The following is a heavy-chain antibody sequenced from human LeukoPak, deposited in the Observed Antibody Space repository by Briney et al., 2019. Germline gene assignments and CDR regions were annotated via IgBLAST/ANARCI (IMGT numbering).Heavy chain of an antibody. D-gene: IGHD3-22*01. CDR1: GFTFSSYG. Sequence: GGSLRLSCSASGFTFSSYGMSWVRQAPGKGLEWVSGLSGSGGTTYYVDSVKGRFTISRDNSKNTLYLQMDSLRAEDTAVYYCAKDSTMIVVRGVGVYWYFDLWGRGTLVTVSS. CDR3: AKDSTMIVVRGVGVYWYFDL. CDR2: LSGSGGTT. V-gene: IGHV3-23*01. J-gene: IGHJ2*01.